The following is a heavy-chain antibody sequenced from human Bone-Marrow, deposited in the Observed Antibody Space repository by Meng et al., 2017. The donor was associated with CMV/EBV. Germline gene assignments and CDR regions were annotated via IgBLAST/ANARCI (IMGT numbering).Heavy chain of an antibody. Sequence: ASVKVSCKASGYTFTTYDISWVRQVTGQGLEWMGRMNPNKDNTGYAQKLQGRVTMTRDNSTNTAYMELSSLRSEDTAMYYCALISYCTSVTCYYLDYWGQGTLVTVSS. V-gene: IGHV1-8*01. CDR2: MNPNKDNT. D-gene: IGHD2-8*02. J-gene: IGHJ4*02. CDR1: GYTFTTYD. CDR3: ALISYCTSVTCYYLDY.